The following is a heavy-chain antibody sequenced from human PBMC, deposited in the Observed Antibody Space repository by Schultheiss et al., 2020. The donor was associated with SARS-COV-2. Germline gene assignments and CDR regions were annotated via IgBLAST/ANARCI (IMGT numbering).Heavy chain of an antibody. Sequence: SQTLSLTCTVSGGSISSGSYYWSWIRQPAGKGLEWIGRIYTSGSTNYNPSLKSRVTISVDTSKNQFSLKLSSVTAADTAVYYCASTGDYGRYFDLWGRGTLVTVSS. CDR2: IYTSGST. D-gene: IGHD4-17*01. CDR3: ASTGDYGRYFDL. J-gene: IGHJ2*01. V-gene: IGHV4-61*02. CDR1: GGSISSGSYY.